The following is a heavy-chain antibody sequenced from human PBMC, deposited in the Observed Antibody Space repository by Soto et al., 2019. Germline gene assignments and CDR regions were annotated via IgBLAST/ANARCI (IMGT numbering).Heavy chain of an antibody. D-gene: IGHD1-7*01. CDR1: GFTFSDYY. CDR2: ISSSSSYT. J-gene: IGHJ4*02. V-gene: IGHV3-11*06. CDR3: ASPLEPQLELRPEFDY. Sequence: GGSLRLSCAASGFTFSDYYMSWIRQAPGKGLEWVSYISSSSSYTNYADSVKGRFTISRDNAKNSLYLQMNSLRAEDTAVYYCASPLEPQLELRPEFDYWGQGTLVTVSS.